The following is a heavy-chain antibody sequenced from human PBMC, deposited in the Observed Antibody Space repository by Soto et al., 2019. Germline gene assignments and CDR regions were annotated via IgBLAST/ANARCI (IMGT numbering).Heavy chain of an antibody. CDR1: GDSISSSNYF. V-gene: IGHV4-39*01. J-gene: IGHJ4*02. CDR2: IFYSGST. D-gene: IGHD6-19*01. Sequence: QLQLQESGPGLVKPWETLSLICTVSGDSISSSNYFWGWIRQPPGKGLEWIGTIFYSGSTYYNPSLKSRVTISVDTSKNQFSLKLTSVTAADTALYYRARRYGWLYFDYWGQGSLVTVSS. CDR3: ARRYGWLYFDY.